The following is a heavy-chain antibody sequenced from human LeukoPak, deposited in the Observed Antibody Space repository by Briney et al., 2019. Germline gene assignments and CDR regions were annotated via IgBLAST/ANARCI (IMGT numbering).Heavy chain of an antibody. V-gene: IGHV3-30*02. CDR1: GFTFNTYG. J-gene: IGHJ5*02. D-gene: IGHD6-19*01. CDR2: IQYDGSIK. Sequence: GGSLRLSCAASGFTFNTYGMHWIRQAPGKGLEWVAFIQYDGSIKYYGDPVKGRFTISRDNSKKTLYLQMNSPSPEATAVYYCTRDSGSVWYEAHLDPWGQGTLVTVSS. CDR3: TRDSGSVWYEAHLDP.